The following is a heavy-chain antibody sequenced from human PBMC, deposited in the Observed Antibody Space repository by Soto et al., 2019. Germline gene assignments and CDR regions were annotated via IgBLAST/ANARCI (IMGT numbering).Heavy chain of an antibody. J-gene: IGHJ6*02. CDR3: AREGVRGMDV. V-gene: IGHV1-8*01. CDR2: MNPNSANT. CDR1: GYTFTSYD. D-gene: IGHD3-16*01. Sequence: QVQLVQSGAEVKKPGASVKVSCKASGYTFTSYDINWVRQATGQGLEWMGWMNPNSANTGYAQKFQGRVNMTRTTSIRTAYMELSSLSSADTAVYYCAREGVRGMDVWGQGTTVTVSS.